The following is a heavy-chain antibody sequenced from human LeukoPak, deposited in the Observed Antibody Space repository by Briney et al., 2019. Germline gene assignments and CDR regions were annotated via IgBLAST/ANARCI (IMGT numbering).Heavy chain of an antibody. V-gene: IGHV3-11*01. J-gene: IGHJ6*02. CDR3: ARAFGYDSSGHYYVQYYYYYYGMDV. Sequence: PGGSLRLSCAASGFTFSDYYMSWIRQAPGKGLEWVSYISSSGSTIYYADSVKGRFTISRDNAKNSLYLQMNSLRAEDTAVYYCARAFGYDSSGHYYVQYYYYYYGMDVWGQGTTVTVSS. CDR1: GFTFSDYY. CDR2: ISSSGSTI. D-gene: IGHD3-22*01.